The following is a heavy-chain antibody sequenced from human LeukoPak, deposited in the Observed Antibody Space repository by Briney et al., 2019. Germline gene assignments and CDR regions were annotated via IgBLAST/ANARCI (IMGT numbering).Heavy chain of an antibody. V-gene: IGHV3-74*01. J-gene: IGHJ4*02. CDR3: TMILTGYYSNDY. CDR2: INSDGSST. D-gene: IGHD3-9*01. CDR1: GFTFSSYW. Sequence: GGSLRLSCAASGFTFSSYWMHWVRQAPGKGLVWVSRINSDGSSTSYADSVKGRFTISRDNAKNTLYLQMNSLRAEDTAVYYCTMILTGYYSNDYWGQGTLVTVSS.